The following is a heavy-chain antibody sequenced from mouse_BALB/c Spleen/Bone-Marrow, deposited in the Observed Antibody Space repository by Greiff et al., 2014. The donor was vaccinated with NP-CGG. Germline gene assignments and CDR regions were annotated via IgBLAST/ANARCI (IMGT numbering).Heavy chain of an antibody. D-gene: IGHD4-1*01. CDR1: GFNIKDYF. V-gene: IGHV14-1*02. J-gene: IGHJ2*01. CDR3: ARLFGTRDFDY. Sequence: EVHLQQSGAELVRPGALVKLSCKASGFNIKDYFMHWVKQRPEQGLEWIGWIDPEIGNTLYDPKFQGKASITADTSSNTAYLQLSSLTSEDTAVYYCARLFGTRDFDYWGQGTTLTVSS. CDR2: IDPEIGNT.